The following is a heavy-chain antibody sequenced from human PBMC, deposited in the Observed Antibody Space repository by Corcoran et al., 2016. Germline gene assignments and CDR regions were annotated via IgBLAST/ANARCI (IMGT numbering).Heavy chain of an antibody. CDR2: IYYSGST. V-gene: IGHV4-39*01. J-gene: IGHJ6*02. D-gene: IGHD3-3*01. CDR3: ARCRGFWSGLYYYGMDV. Sequence: QLQLQESGPGLVKPSETLSLTCTVSGGSISSSSYYWGWIRQPPGKGLEWIGSIYYSGSTYYNPSLKSRVTISVDTSKNQFSLKLSSVTAADTAVYYCARCRGFWSGLYYYGMDVWGQGTTVTVSS. CDR1: GGSISSSSYY.